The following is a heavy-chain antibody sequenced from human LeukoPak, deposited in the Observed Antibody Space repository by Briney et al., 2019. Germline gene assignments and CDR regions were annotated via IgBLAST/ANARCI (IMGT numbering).Heavy chain of an antibody. D-gene: IGHD4-17*01. CDR1: GFTFSDYA. CDR2: ISYDGSNK. Sequence: GGSLRLSCAASGFTFSDYAMHWVRQAPGKGLEWVSLISYDGSNKYNADSVKGRFSISRDSSKNTLYLQMNSLRADDTAVYYCAGLNEVTKYWYFDLWGRGTLVTVSS. J-gene: IGHJ2*01. V-gene: IGHV3-30*04. CDR3: AGLNEVTKYWYFDL.